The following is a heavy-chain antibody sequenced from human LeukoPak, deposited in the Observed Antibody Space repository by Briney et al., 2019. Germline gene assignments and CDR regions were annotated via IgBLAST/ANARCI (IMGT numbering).Heavy chain of an antibody. CDR2: ISSSGST. CDR3: AKSHYYRDGFDI. J-gene: IGHJ3*02. Sequence: SETLSLTCAVSGXSISGYYWSWIRQPPGKGLEWVGYISSSGSTNYNPSLKSRVTISVDTSKNQFSLKLSSVTAADTAVYYCAKSHYYRDGFDIWGQGTMVTVSS. CDR1: GXSISGYY. V-gene: IGHV4-59*08. D-gene: IGHD3-10*01.